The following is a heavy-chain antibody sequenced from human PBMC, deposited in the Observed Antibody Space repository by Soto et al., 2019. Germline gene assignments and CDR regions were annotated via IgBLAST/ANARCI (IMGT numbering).Heavy chain of an antibody. CDR2: IRDKANSYTT. Sequence: PGGSLRLSCAASGFTFSDQYMDWVRQAPGKGLEWVGRIRDKANSYTTEYAASVKGRFTISRDDSKNSLYLQMNSLKTEDTAVYYCTRGRSDWPFDYWGQGTLVTVSS. D-gene: IGHD6-19*01. V-gene: IGHV3-72*01. J-gene: IGHJ4*02. CDR1: GFTFSDQY. CDR3: TRGRSDWPFDY.